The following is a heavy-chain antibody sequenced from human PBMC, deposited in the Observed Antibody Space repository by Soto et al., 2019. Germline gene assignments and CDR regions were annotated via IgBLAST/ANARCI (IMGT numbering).Heavy chain of an antibody. CDR1: GFTFRTYT. D-gene: IGHD3-10*01. Sequence: GSLRLSCISSGFTFRTYTMNWVRQAPGKGLEWVSGIRGFSPYTFYAESVRGRFTISRDNAKNSLFLQMDSLRAEDTAVYYCARDRGYDAHDYYYNAMDVWGQGT. J-gene: IGHJ6*02. CDR2: IRGFSPYT. CDR3: ARDRGYDAHDYYYNAMDV. V-gene: IGHV3-21*01.